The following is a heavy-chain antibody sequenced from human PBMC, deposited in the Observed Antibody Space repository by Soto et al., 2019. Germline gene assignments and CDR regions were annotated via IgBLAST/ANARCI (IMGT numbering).Heavy chain of an antibody. D-gene: IGHD2-21*01. CDR3: AGRTCGGDS. Sequence: QLQLQETGPGLVRPSETLSLTCTVSGGSTGSSRYSWGWIRQPPGKGLEWMGSVSYSGSTYYNPPLKSRVTISVDTSKHQVSLNLTSVTAADTAMYSWAGRTCGGDSCGQGTLVTVSS. CDR1: GGSTGSSRYS. V-gene: IGHV4-39*01. CDR2: VSYSGST. J-gene: IGHJ5*02.